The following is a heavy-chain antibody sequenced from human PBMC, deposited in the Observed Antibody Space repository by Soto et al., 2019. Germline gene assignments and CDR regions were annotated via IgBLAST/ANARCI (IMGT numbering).Heavy chain of an antibody. Sequence: EASVKLSCKASGYTFTSCYICWVRQAPGQGLEWMGIINSGGGSTSYAQKFQGRVTMTRDTSTSTVYMELSSLRSEDTAVYYCARDLAGLTTVLYFYGMDVWGQGTMVTVSS. J-gene: IGHJ6*02. CDR2: INSGGGST. D-gene: IGHD4-4*01. V-gene: IGHV1-46*01. CDR1: GYTFTSCY. CDR3: ARDLAGLTTVLYFYGMDV.